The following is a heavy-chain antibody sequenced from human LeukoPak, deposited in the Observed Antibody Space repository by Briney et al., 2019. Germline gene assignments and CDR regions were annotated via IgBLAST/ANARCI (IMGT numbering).Heavy chain of an antibody. CDR2: IYSSGSA. CDR3: ARPCSLGSYSGFDY. J-gene: IGHJ4*02. V-gene: IGHV4-59*08. Sequence: ASETLSLTCTVSGASINNNFWTWIRQPPGKGLEWIGYIYSSGSANYNPSLKSRVIISGDTSKNQFSLELTSVTAADTAVYYCARPCSLGSYSGFDYWGQGTLVTVSS. D-gene: IGHD3-10*01. CDR1: GASINNNF.